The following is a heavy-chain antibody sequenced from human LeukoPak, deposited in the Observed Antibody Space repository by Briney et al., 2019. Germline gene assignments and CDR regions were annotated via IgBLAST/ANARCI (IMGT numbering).Heavy chain of an antibody. J-gene: IGHJ5*02. CDR2: IYTSGST. V-gene: IGHV4-4*07. Sequence: PSETLSLTCTVSGDSINNYYWSWLRQLAGKGLEWIGRIYTSGSTNYNPSLKSRVTLSIDTSKNQFSLKLSSVTAADTAVYYCARGRRITIFGVGDWFDPWGQGTLVTVSS. D-gene: IGHD3-3*01. CDR3: ARGRRITIFGVGDWFDP. CDR1: GDSINNYY.